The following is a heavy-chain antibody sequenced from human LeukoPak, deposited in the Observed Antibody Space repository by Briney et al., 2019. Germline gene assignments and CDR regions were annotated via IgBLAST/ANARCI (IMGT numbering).Heavy chain of an antibody. CDR3: ARKKERCGDYVYFDY. J-gene: IGHJ4*02. CDR1: GGTFSSYA. CDR2: IIPIFGTA. Sequence: SVKVSCKASGGTFSSYANSWVRQAPGQGLEWMGGIIPIFGTANYAQKFQGRVTITADESTSTAYMELSSLRSEDTAVYYCARKKERCGDYVYFDYWGQGTLVTVSS. D-gene: IGHD4-17*01. V-gene: IGHV1-69*13.